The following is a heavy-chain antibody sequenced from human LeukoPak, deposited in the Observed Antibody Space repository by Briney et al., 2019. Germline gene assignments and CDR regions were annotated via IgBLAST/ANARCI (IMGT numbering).Heavy chain of an antibody. CDR3: AVRDVVPAAMGDY. D-gene: IGHD2-2*01. J-gene: IGHJ4*02. V-gene: IGHV3-30*03. Sequence: AGGSLRLSCAASGFTFSSYGMHWVRQAPGKGLEWVAVISYDGSNKYYADSVKGRFTISRDNSKNTLYLQMNSLRAEDTAVYYCAVRDVVPAAMGDYWGQGTLVTVSS. CDR1: GFTFSSYG. CDR2: ISYDGSNK.